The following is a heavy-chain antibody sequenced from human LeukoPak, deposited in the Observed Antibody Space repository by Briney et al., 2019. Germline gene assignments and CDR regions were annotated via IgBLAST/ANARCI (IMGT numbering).Heavy chain of an antibody. CDR2: IRYDGSNK. Sequence: PGGPLRLSCAASGFTFSTYGMHWVRQAPGKGLEWVAFIRYDGSNKYYADSVKGRFTISRDNAKNSLYLQMNSLRAEDTAVYYCARDSYNGDYVPGYFQHWGQGTLVTVSS. CDR1: GFTFSTYG. CDR3: ARDSYNGDYVPGYFQH. V-gene: IGHV3-30*02. J-gene: IGHJ1*01. D-gene: IGHD4-17*01.